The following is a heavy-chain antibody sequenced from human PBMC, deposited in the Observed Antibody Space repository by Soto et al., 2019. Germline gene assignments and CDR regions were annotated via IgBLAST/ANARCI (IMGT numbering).Heavy chain of an antibody. CDR3: ARIGVSSGHESPDFDS. CDR2: ISGFNGNT. D-gene: IGHD3-16*01. V-gene: IGHV1-18*01. CDR1: GYTFNFYG. Sequence: SVKVSCKASGYTFNFYGITWVRQAPGQGLEWMGWISGFNGNTNYAADLQGRVTMTTDTSTSTAYMELRGLRSDDTAVYYCARIGVSSGHESPDFDSWGQGTLVTVSS. J-gene: IGHJ4*02.